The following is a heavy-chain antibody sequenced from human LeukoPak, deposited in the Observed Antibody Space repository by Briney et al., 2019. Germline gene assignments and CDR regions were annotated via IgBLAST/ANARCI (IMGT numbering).Heavy chain of an antibody. D-gene: IGHD3-16*01. V-gene: IGHV3-23*01. J-gene: IGHJ5*02. Sequence: PGGSLRLSCAASGFTFSTYTMSWVRQAPGKGLEWVSAISGSNGNTYYADSVEGRFTISRDDSKNTLFLQMHSLRADDTAVYHCAKDLYTNTWGWFDPWGQGTQVTVSS. CDR3: AKDLYTNTWGWFDP. CDR2: ISGSNGNT. CDR1: GFTFSTYT.